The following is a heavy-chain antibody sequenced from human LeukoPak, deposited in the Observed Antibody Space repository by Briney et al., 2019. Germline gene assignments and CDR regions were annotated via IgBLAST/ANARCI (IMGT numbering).Heavy chain of an antibody. J-gene: IGHJ4*02. CDR3: ARDVGPYGGSPGAD. Sequence: GRSLRLSCEASGLIFSDDWMHCGRQAPGKRLVCVSRIKTDGSEASYAHPVRGRFVVSRDNSRNTLFLFMNSLSEADTAMYFCARDVGPYGGSPGADWGQGTQDTVSS. CDR2: IKTDGSEA. V-gene: IGHV3-74*01. CDR1: GLIFSDDW. D-gene: IGHD1-26*01.